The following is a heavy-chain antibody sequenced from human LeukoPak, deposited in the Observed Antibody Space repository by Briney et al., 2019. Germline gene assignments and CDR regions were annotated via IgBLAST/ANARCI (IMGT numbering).Heavy chain of an antibody. CDR1: GYTFTSYD. Sequence: ASVKVSCKASGYTFTSYDINWVRQATGQGLEWMGWMNPNSGNTGYAQKFQGRVTMTRNTSISTVYMELSSLRSEDTAVYYCARGVRSSSWLDYWGQGTLVTVSS. J-gene: IGHJ4*02. CDR3: ARGVRSSSWLDY. V-gene: IGHV1-8*01. D-gene: IGHD6-13*01. CDR2: MNPNSGNT.